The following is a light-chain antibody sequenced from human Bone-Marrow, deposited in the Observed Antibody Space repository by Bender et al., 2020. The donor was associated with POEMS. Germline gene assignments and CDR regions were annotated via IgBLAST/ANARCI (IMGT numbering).Light chain of an antibody. CDR1: NIGTKS. CDR2: INN. CDR3: AAWEDSLNGWV. J-gene: IGLJ3*02. Sequence: SVLTQPPSVSVAPGKTATVTCGGNNIGTKSVHWYQQLPGTAPKLLIYINNQRPSGVPDRFSGSKSGTSASLAISGLQSEDEADYYCAAWEDSLNGWVFGGGTKLTVL. V-gene: IGLV1-44*01.